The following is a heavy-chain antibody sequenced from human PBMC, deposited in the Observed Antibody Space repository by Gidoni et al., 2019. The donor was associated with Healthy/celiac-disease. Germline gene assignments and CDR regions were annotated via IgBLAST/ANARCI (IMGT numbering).Heavy chain of an antibody. Sequence: EVQLVESGGGLVKPGGSLILSCAASGFTFSSYSLTWVRPAPGKGLEWVSSISSSSSYIYYADSVKGRFTISRDNAKNSLYLQMNSLRAEDTAVYYCARDQRYCSSTSCYKGSKYYFDYWGQGTLVTVSS. J-gene: IGHJ4*02. CDR3: ARDQRYCSSTSCYKGSKYYFDY. CDR2: ISSSSSYI. V-gene: IGHV3-21*01. CDR1: GFTFSSYS. D-gene: IGHD2-2*02.